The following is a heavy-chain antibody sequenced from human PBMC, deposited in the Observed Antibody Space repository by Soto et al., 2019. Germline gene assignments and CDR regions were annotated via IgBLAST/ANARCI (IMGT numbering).Heavy chain of an antibody. CDR3: ARDGIAAAANGY. V-gene: IGHV4-59*01. Sequence: SETLSLTCTVSGGSISSYYWSWIRQPPGKGLEWIGYIYYSGSTNYNPSLKSRVTISVDTSKNQFSLKLSSVTAADTAVYYCARDGIAAAANGYWGQGTLVTVSS. J-gene: IGHJ4*02. CDR2: IYYSGST. CDR1: GGSISSYY. D-gene: IGHD6-13*01.